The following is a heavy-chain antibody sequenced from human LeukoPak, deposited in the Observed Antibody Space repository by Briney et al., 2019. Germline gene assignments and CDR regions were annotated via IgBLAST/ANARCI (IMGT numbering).Heavy chain of an antibody. V-gene: IGHV4-39*07. Sequence: PSETLSLTCSVSGVSISSGSNYWGWIRQPPGKGLEWIGSIYYSGSTYYNPSLKSRVTISVDTSKNQFSLKLSSVIAADTAVYYCARTTEGYCSSASCFGFSYSYYMDVWGKGTTVTISS. D-gene: IGHD2-2*01. CDR1: GVSISSGSNY. CDR2: IYYSGST. CDR3: ARTTEGYCSSASCFGFSYSYYMDV. J-gene: IGHJ6*03.